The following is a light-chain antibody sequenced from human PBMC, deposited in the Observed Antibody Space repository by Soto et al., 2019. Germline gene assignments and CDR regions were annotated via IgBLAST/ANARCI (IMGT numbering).Light chain of an antibody. Sequence: QSVLTQPASVCGSPGQSITMSCTGISSDVGGYNYVSWYQQYPGKAPKLMIYDVSRRPSGVSNRFSGSKSGNTASLTISGLQAEDEADYYCSSYTSSSTIFGGGTKLTVL. J-gene: IGLJ2*01. V-gene: IGLV2-14*03. CDR1: SSDVGGYNY. CDR3: SSYTSSSTI. CDR2: DVS.